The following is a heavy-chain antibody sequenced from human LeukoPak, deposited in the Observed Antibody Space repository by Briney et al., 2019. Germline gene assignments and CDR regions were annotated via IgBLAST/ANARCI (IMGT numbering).Heavy chain of an antibody. Sequence: PWASVKVSCKASGYTFTSYGISWVRQAPGQGLEWMGWISAYNGNTNYAQKLQGRVTMTTDTSTSTAYMELRSLRPDDTAVYYCARDSSGWYRWFDPWGQGTLVTVSS. D-gene: IGHD6-19*01. CDR3: ARDSSGWYRWFDP. J-gene: IGHJ5*02. CDR2: ISAYNGNT. CDR1: GYTFTSYG. V-gene: IGHV1-18*01.